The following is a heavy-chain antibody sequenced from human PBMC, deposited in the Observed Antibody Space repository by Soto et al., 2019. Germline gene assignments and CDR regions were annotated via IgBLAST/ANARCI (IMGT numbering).Heavy chain of an antibody. Sequence: EVQLVESGGGLVQPGGSLRLSCAASGFTFSDHYMDWVRQAPGKGLEWVGRTRNKANSYTTEYAASVKGRFTISRDDSKNSLYLQMNSLKTEDTAVYYCAREGGYDILTGYDYWGQGTLVTVSS. CDR3: AREGGYDILTGYDY. D-gene: IGHD3-9*01. V-gene: IGHV3-72*01. CDR2: TRNKANSYTT. CDR1: GFTFSDHY. J-gene: IGHJ4*02.